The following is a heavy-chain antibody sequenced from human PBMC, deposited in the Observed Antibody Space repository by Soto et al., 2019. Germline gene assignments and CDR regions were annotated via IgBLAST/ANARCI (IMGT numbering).Heavy chain of an antibody. CDR1: GFTFSSYG. V-gene: IGHV3-30*18. Sequence: VGSLRLSCAASGFTFSSYGMHWVRQAPGKGLEWVAVISYDGSNKYYADSVKGRFTISRDNSKNTLYLQMNSLRAEDTAVYYCAKDFGGSGWYGEDYYYGMDVWGQGTTVTVSS. D-gene: IGHD6-19*01. CDR3: AKDFGGSGWYGEDYYYGMDV. J-gene: IGHJ6*02. CDR2: ISYDGSNK.